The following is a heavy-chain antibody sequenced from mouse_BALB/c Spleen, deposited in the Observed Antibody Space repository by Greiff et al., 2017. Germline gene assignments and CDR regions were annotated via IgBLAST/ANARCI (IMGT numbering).Heavy chain of an antibody. V-gene: IGHV5-6-5*01. CDR1: GFTFSSYA. D-gene: IGHD2-3*01. J-gene: IGHJ4*01. CDR3: ARGGYDGYYGPMDY. CDR2: ISSGGST. Sequence: EVKVVESGGGLVKPGGSLKLSCAASGFTFSSYAMSWVRQTPEKRLEWVASISSGGSTYYPDSVKGRFTISRDNARNILYLQMSSLRSEDTAMYYCARGGYDGYYGPMDYWGQGTSVTVSS.